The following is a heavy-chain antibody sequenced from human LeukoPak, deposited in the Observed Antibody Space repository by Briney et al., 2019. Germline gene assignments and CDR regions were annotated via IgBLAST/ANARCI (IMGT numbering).Heavy chain of an antibody. Sequence: SVKVSCKASGGTFSSYAISWVRQAPGQGLEWMGGIIPIFGTANYAQKFQGRVTITADESTSTAYMELSSLRSEDTAVYYCALPNGAARPNPQLKFDYWGQGTLVTVSS. CDR1: GGTFSSYA. CDR2: IIPIFGTA. CDR3: ALPNGAARPNPQLKFDY. J-gene: IGHJ4*02. V-gene: IGHV1-69*13. D-gene: IGHD6-6*01.